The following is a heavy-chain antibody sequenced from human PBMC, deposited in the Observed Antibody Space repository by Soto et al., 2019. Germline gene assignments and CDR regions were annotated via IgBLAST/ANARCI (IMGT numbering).Heavy chain of an antibody. Sequence: LRLSCAASGFTFSSYAMSWVRQAPGKGLEWVSAISGSGGSTYYADSVKGRFTISRDNSKNTLYLQMNSLRAEDTAVYYCAKDKHLYGSGSPFDYWGQGTLVTVSS. D-gene: IGHD3-10*01. J-gene: IGHJ4*02. V-gene: IGHV3-23*01. CDR1: GFTFSSYA. CDR2: ISGSGGST. CDR3: AKDKHLYGSGSPFDY.